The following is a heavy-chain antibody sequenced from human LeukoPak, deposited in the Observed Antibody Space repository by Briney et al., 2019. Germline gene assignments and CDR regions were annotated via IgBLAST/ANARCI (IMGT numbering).Heavy chain of an antibody. V-gene: IGHV3-23*01. CDR2: SSGSGGGT. CDR1: GFTFSSYA. Sequence: PGGSLRLSCAASGFTFSSYAMSWVRQAPGKGLEWVSVSSGSGGGTYSADSVKGRFTISRDNSKNTLYLQMNSLRAEDTAVYYCAKAGPTSTITYSSVDYWGQGTLVTAS. CDR3: AKAGPTSTITYSSVDY. D-gene: IGHD5/OR15-5a*01. J-gene: IGHJ4*02.